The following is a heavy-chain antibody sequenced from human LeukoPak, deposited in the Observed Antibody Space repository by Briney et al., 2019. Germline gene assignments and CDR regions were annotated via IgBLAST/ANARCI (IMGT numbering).Heavy chain of an antibody. CDR3: AREDYGDYRGGMDV. D-gene: IGHD4-17*01. CDR2: LYYSGST. Sequence: SETLSLTCSVSGGSIITYSTYCWSWVRQPPGEGLEWIGCLYYSGSTYYNPSLKSRVTISVDTSKNQFSLKLSSVTAADTAVYYCAREDYGDYRGGMDVWGQGTTVTVSS. V-gene: IGHV4-39*07. J-gene: IGHJ6*02. CDR1: GGSIITYSTYC.